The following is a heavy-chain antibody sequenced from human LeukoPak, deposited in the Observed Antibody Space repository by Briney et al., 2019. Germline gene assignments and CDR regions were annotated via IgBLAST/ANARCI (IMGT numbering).Heavy chain of an antibody. V-gene: IGHV4-39*01. D-gene: IGHD3-9*01. Sequence: TSETLSLTCAVSGGSISSGGYSWSWIRQPPGKGLEWIGSIYYSGSTYYNPSLKSRVTISVDTSKNQFSLKLSSVTAADTAVYYCASPRQGDYDILTGYGYWGQGTLVTVSS. CDR2: IYYSGST. CDR1: GGSISSGGYS. J-gene: IGHJ4*02. CDR3: ASPRQGDYDILTGYGY.